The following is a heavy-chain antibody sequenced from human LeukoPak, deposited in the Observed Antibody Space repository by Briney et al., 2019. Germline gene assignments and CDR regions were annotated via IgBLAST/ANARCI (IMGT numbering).Heavy chain of an antibody. CDR2: IYTSGST. CDR3: ARDEVAGRFDY. CDR1: GYSISSGYY. D-gene: IGHD6-19*01. Sequence: SETLSLTCTVSGYSISSGYYWGWIRQPPGKGLEWIGRIYTSGSTNYNPSLKSRVTISVDTSKNQFSLKLSSVTAADTAVYYCARDEVAGRFDYWGQGTLVTVSS. V-gene: IGHV4-38-2*02. J-gene: IGHJ4*02.